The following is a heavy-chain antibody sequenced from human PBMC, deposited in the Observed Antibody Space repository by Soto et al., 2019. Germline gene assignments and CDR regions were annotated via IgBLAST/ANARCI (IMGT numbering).Heavy chain of an antibody. J-gene: IGHJ6*02. CDR1: GYSFTRYW. V-gene: IGHV5-51*01. D-gene: IGHD2-15*01. CDR3: ARHKGYCSGVSCYGMDV. CDR2: IYPGDSDT. Sequence: GESLKISCKGSGYSFTRYWIVWVRQMPGKGLEWMGSIYPGDSDTRYSPSFQGRVTISADKSINTAYLQWDSLKASDTAMYFCARHKGYCSGVSCYGMDVWGQGATVTVSS.